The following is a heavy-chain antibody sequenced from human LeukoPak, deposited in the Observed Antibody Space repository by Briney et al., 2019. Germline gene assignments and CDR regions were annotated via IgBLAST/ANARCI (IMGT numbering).Heavy chain of an antibody. CDR1: GFTFSNYN. Sequence: GGSLRLSCADSGFTFSNYNMNWVRQAPGKAMEWVSSIVKGRFTISRDNAKKSLYLQMNSLRAEDTAVYYCARVGGITLALAPSPFPDYNYYYMDVWGKGTTVTVSS. CDR3: ARVGGITLALAPSPFPDYNYYYMDV. CDR2: I. V-gene: IGHV3-69-1*01. J-gene: IGHJ6*03. D-gene: IGHD3-10*01.